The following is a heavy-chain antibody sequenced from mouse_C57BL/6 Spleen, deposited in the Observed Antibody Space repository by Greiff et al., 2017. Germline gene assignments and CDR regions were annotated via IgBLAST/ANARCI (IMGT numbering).Heavy chain of an antibody. J-gene: IGHJ3*01. CDR3: ARSGDH. D-gene: IGHD2-13*01. CDR1: GYAFTNYL. CDR2: INPGSGGT. V-gene: IGHV1-54*01. Sequence: QVQLQQSGAELVRPGTSVKVSCKASGYAFTNYLIEWVKQRPGQGLEWIGVINPGSGGTNYNEKFKGKETLTADKSSSTAYMQLSSLTSEDSAVYFCARSGDHWGQGTLVTVSA.